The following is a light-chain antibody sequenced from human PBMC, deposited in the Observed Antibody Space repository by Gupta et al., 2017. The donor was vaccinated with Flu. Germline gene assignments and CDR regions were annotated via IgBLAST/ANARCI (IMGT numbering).Light chain of an antibody. CDR3: FSTDSSGNLYV. Sequence: SYELTQPPSVSVSPGQTARITCSGDALSKKYAYWFQQKSGQAPVLIIYQDIKRPSGIPERFSGSSSGTMATLSISGAQVEEEADYSCFSTDSSGNLYVFGPGTKVTVL. CDR2: QDI. V-gene: IGLV3-10*01. CDR1: ALSKKY. J-gene: IGLJ1*01.